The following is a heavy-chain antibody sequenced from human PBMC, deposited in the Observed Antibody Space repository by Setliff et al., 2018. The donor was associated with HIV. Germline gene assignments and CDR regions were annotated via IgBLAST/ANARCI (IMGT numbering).Heavy chain of an antibody. V-gene: IGHV3-7*01. J-gene: IGHJ4*02. CDR2: IDQDESEK. D-gene: IGHD1-26*01. Sequence: QAGGSLSLSCAASGFTFSQYWMSWARQAPGKGLEWVANIDQDESEKDYVDSVKGRFTISRDNAKKSLYLQMNSLRPEDTAVYYCARGSGSYWGQGTLVTVSS. CDR3: ARGSGSY. CDR1: GFTFSQYW.